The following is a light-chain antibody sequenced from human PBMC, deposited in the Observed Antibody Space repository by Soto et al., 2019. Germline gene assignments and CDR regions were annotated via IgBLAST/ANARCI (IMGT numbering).Light chain of an antibody. CDR1: QSISSW. J-gene: IGKJ2*01. CDR2: KAF. Sequence: DVQMTQSPSTLSASVGDRVTITCRASQSISSWLAWYQQKPGKAPKLLIYKAFSLESGVPSRFSGSGSGTEFTLTNSSLQPDDFATYYCQQYNSYPYTFGQGTKLEIK. V-gene: IGKV1-5*03. CDR3: QQYNSYPYT.